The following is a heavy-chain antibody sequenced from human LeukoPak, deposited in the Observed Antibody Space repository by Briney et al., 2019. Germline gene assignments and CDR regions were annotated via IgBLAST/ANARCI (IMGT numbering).Heavy chain of an antibody. V-gene: IGHV3-7*01. CDR2: INQDGSET. CDR1: GFMFSTYW. D-gene: IGHD3-3*01. J-gene: IGHJ3*02. Sequence: GGSLRLSCAASGFMFSTYWMSWVRQAPGKGLEWVANINQDGSETYYVDSVEGRFTISRDNSKNTLYLQMNSLRVEDTAVFYCARGRYYDFFDAFDIWGQGTMVSVSS. CDR3: ARGRYYDFFDAFDI.